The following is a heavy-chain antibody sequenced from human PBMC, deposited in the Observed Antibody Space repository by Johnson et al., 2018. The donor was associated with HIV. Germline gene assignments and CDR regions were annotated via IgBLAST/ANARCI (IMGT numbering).Heavy chain of an antibody. V-gene: IGHV3-72*01. Sequence: MQLVESGGGFVQPGGSLRLSCAASGFTFSDHYMDWVRQAPGKGLEWVGRTRNKANSYTTEYAASVKGRFTISRDDSKNSLYLQMNSLRTEDTALYYCAKHRGSSHWDAFDIWGQGTMVTVSS. D-gene: IGHD6-13*01. J-gene: IGHJ3*02. CDR1: GFTFSDHY. CDR2: TRNKANSYTT. CDR3: AKHRGSSHWDAFDI.